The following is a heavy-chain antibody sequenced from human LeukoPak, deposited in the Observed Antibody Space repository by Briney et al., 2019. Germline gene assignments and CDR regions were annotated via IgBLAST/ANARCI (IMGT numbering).Heavy chain of an antibody. CDR2: IGSTSI. V-gene: IGHV3-48*01. D-gene: IGHD2-2*01. J-gene: IGHJ4*02. Sequence: PGGSLTLSCAASGFSTSTYSMGWLRQAPGKGLEWVSCIGSTSIYADPMEGRFTISRDNAKNSLYLQMNSLRAEDTAVYYCARDGPPAGAGDFDYWGQGTPVTVSS. CDR3: ARDGPPAGAGDFDY. CDR1: GFSTSTYS.